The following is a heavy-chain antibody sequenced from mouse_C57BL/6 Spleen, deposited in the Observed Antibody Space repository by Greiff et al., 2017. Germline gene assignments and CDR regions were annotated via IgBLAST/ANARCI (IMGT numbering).Heavy chain of an antibody. CDR2: IDPSDSYT. D-gene: IGHD1-1*01. V-gene: IGHV1-69*01. J-gene: IGHJ2*01. Sequence: QVQLQQPGAELVMPGASVKLSCKASGYTFTSYWMHWVKQRPGHGLEWIGEIDPSDSYTNYNQKFKGKSTLTVDKSSSTAYMQLSSLTSEDSAVYYCARFDDYGSSFDYWGQGTTLTVSS. CDR1: GYTFTSYW. CDR3: ARFDDYGSSFDY.